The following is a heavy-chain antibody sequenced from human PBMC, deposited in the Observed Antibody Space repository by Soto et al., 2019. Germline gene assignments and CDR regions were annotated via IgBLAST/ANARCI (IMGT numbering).Heavy chain of an antibody. Sequence: PGESLKISCQGSGYSFANYWIGWVRQMPGKGLEWMGIIYPGDSETRYSPSFQGQVTISADKSISTAYLQWTSLKASDTAMYYCARQGVMECRGGSCNPLVFDFWGQGTMVIVSS. CDR2: IYPGDSET. V-gene: IGHV5-51*01. CDR3: ARQGVMECRGGSCNPLVFDF. D-gene: IGHD2-15*01. J-gene: IGHJ3*01. CDR1: GYSFANYW.